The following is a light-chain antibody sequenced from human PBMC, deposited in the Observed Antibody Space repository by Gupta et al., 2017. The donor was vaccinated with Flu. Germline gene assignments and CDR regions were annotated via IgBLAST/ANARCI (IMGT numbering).Light chain of an antibody. CDR1: SSDVGGYNY. CDR3: SSYAGNSNYV. V-gene: IGLV2-8*01. CDR2: EVS. J-gene: IGLJ1*01. Sequence: QSALTQPPSASGSPGQSVTISCTGTSSDVGGYNYVPWYQQHPGKAPKLMIYEVSKRPSGVPDRFSGSKSGNTASLTVSGLQAEDEADYYCSSYAGNSNYVFGTGTKVTVL.